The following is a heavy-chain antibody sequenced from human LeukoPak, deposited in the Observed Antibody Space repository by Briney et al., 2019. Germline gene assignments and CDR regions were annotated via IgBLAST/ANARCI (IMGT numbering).Heavy chain of an antibody. CDR3: ARDLVLAYFDY. D-gene: IGHD6-6*01. V-gene: IGHV3-74*01. CDR1: GFTFDDYA. J-gene: IGHJ4*02. CDR2: INSDGSSI. Sequence: GGSLRLSCAASGFTFDDYAMHWVRQAPGKGLEWVSRINSDGSSISYADSVKGRFTISRDNAKNTLYLQMNSLRAEDTAVYYCARDLVLAYFDYWGQGTLVTVSS.